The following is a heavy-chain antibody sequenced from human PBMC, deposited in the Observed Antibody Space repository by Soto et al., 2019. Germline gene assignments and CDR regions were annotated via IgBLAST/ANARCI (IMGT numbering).Heavy chain of an antibody. D-gene: IGHD3-22*01. J-gene: IGHJ5*02. Sequence: AQSLKISCRTSGSRFTSYWIACVRQMPCKGLEWKGIIFPSDSDSRYSPSFQGQVTISADRSTSTVFLQWASLKASDTAVYFCARKDKSGYFNWFDPWGQGTLVPVSS. CDR3: ARKDKSGYFNWFDP. CDR1: GSRFTSYW. V-gene: IGHV5-51*01. CDR2: IFPSDSDS.